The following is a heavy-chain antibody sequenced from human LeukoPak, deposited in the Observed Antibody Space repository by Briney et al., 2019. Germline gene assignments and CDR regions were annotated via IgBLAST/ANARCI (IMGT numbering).Heavy chain of an antibody. Sequence: GGSLRLSCAASGFTFSSYWMHWVRQAPGKGLVWVSRISYDGGDPSYADSVKGRFTISRDNAKNSLYLQMNSLRAEDTAIYYCTRVGYIDEGIDYWGRGTPVTVSS. CDR3: TRVGYIDEGIDY. J-gene: IGHJ4*02. D-gene: IGHD5-24*01. V-gene: IGHV3-74*01. CDR2: ISYDGGDP. CDR1: GFTFSSYW.